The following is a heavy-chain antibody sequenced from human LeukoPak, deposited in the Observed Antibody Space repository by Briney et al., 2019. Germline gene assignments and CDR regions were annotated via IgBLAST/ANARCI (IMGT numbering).Heavy chain of an antibody. V-gene: IGHV1-2*02. CDR3: ARVSGYCSSASCYYDY. D-gene: IGHD2-2*01. CDR1: GYTFTGYY. CDR2: INPNSGGT. J-gene: IGHJ4*02. Sequence: ASVTVSCKASGYTFTGYYMHWVRQAPGQGLEWMGWINPNSGGTNYAQKFQGRVTMTRDTSISTAYMELSRLRSDDTAVHYCARVSGYCSSASCYYDYWGQGTLVTVSS.